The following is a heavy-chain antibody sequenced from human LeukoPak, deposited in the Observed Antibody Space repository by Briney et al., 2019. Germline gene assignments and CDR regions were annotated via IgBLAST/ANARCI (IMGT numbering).Heavy chain of an antibody. CDR1: GFTVSSNF. CDR2: IYSGGST. J-gene: IGHJ4*02. Sequence: GGSLRLSCAASGFTVSSNFLSWVRQPPGKGLEWVSDIYSGGSTYYADSVKGRFTISRDNSRNTLYLQMNSLRAEDTAVYYCTRGGGGSFPHYWGQGTLVTVSS. V-gene: IGHV3-53*01. D-gene: IGHD2-21*01. CDR3: TRGGGGSFPHY.